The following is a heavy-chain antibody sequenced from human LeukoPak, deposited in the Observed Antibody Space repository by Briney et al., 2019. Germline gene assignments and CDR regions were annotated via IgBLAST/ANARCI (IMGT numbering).Heavy chain of an antibody. CDR2: ISGSGIGT. CDR3: AKDLYTIVATITGYYFDY. D-gene: IGHD5-12*01. CDR1: GFTFSTYG. Sequence: PGGSLRLSCAASGFTFSTYGIHWVRQAPGKGLEWVSVISGSGIGTYYADSVKGRFTISRDNSKNTLYLQMNSLRAEDTAVYYCAKDLYTIVATITGYYFDYWGQGTLVTVSS. V-gene: IGHV3-23*01. J-gene: IGHJ4*02.